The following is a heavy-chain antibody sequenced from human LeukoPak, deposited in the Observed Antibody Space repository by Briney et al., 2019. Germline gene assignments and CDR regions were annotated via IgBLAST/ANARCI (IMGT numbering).Heavy chain of an antibody. CDR1: GASISSGNYY. J-gene: IGHJ5*02. CDR2: MYYSGPP. CDR3: ARNRAMVRGRMSWFDP. V-gene: IGHV4-31*03. D-gene: IGHD3-10*01. Sequence: SETLSLTCTVSGASISSGNYYWSWIRQHPGKGLEWIGYMYYSGPPHYNPSLKSRVTISVDTSKNQFSLKLSSVTAADTAVYYCARNRAMVRGRMSWFDPWGQGTLVTVSS.